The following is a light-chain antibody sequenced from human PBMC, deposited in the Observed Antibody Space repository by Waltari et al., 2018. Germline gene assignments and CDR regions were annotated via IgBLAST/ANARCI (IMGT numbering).Light chain of an antibody. J-gene: IGKJ4*01. CDR1: QNIDNF. V-gene: IGKV1-39*01. CDR3: QQSYSLFALT. Sequence: DIQMTQSPSSLSASVGDRVTITCRASQNIDNFLNWFQQKTGKAPKLLIYATSNLQTGVPSRFSGSGSGTDFALTISSLQPEDFATYYCQQSYSLFALTFGGGTKVEI. CDR2: ATS.